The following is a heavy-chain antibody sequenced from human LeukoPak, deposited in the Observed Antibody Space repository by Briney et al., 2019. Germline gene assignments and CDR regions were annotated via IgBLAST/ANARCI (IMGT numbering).Heavy chain of an antibody. V-gene: IGHV3-30*03. D-gene: IGHD6-13*01. CDR1: GFSFSSYG. J-gene: IGHJ4*02. Sequence: GGSLRLSCAASGFSFSSYGMNWVRQAPGKGLERVAVVSYDGNYQNYADSVKGRFTISRDNSKNTVSLQMTSLRAEDTAVYYCARDRDLSSWYFGYWGQGTLVTVSS. CDR2: VSYDGNYQ. CDR3: ARDRDLSSWYFGY.